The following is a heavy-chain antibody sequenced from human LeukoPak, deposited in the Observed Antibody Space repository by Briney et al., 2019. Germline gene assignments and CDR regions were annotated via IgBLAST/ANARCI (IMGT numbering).Heavy chain of an antibody. CDR3: ARDAVGGCSSTSCYPT. V-gene: IGHV3-21*01. J-gene: IGHJ5*02. CDR1: GFTFSSHS. CDR2: ISSSSSYI. Sequence: GGSLRLSCAASGFTFSSHSMNWVRQAPGKGLEWVSSISSSSSYIYYADSVKGRFTISRDNAKNSLYLQMNSLRAEDTAVYYCARDAVGGCSSTSCYPTWGQGTLVTVSS. D-gene: IGHD2-2*01.